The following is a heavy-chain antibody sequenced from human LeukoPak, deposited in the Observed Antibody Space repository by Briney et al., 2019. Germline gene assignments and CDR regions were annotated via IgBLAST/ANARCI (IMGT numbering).Heavy chain of an antibody. D-gene: IGHD4-17*01. CDR2: ISSSSSYI. V-gene: IGHV3-21*01. CDR3: ARDGGSGYGDYSYDAFDI. J-gene: IGHJ3*02. CDR1: GFTFSSYS. Sequence: TGGSLRLSCAASGFTFSSYSMNWVRQAPGKGLEWVSSISSSSSYIYYADSVKGRFTISRDNAKNSLYLQMNSLRAEDTAVYYCARDGGSGYGDYSYDAFDIWGQGTMVTVSS.